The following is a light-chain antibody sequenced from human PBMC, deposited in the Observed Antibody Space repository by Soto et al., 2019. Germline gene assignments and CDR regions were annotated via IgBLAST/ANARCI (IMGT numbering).Light chain of an antibody. V-gene: IGKV1-5*03. CDR2: QAS. Sequence: DIQMTPSPSTLSRSIGDRVTITCRASQNVTRWLAWYQQKPGKAPKLLIYQASTLESGVPSRFSGSGSGTDFSLTISSLQPDDFATYYCQQFKNYPLTFGGGTKVDI. J-gene: IGKJ4*01. CDR1: QNVTRW. CDR3: QQFKNYPLT.